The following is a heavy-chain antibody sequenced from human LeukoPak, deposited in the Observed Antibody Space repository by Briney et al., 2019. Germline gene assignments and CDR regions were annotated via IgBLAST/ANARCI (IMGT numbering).Heavy chain of an antibody. CDR3: ARGRGYCSSTSCSYYYYMDV. CDR2: IYHSGST. D-gene: IGHD2-2*01. V-gene: IGHV4-30-2*01. J-gene: IGHJ6*03. CDR1: GGSISSGGYY. Sequence: SETLSLTCTVSGGSISSGGYYWSWIRQPPGKGLEWIGYIYHSGSTYYNPSLKSRVTISVDRSKNQFPLKLSSVTAADTAVYYCARGRGYCSSTSCSYYYYMDVWGKGTTVTVSS.